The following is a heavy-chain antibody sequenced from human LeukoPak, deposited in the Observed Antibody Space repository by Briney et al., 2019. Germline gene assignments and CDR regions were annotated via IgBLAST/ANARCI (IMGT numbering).Heavy chain of an antibody. Sequence: GSVKVSCKASGYTFTSYDINWVRQAPGQGREWMGWISAYNGNTNYAQKLQGRVTMTTDTSTSTAYMELRSLRSDDTAVYYCARDLRGPAAMFGTIDYWGQGTLVTVSS. D-gene: IGHD2-2*01. V-gene: IGHV1-18*01. CDR2: ISAYNGNT. CDR1: GYTFTSYD. CDR3: ARDLRGPAAMFGTIDY. J-gene: IGHJ4*02.